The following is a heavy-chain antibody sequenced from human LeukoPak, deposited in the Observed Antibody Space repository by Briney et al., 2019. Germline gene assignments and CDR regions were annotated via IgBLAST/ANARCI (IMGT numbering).Heavy chain of an antibody. CDR3: ARVKGSNWFDP. D-gene: IGHD6-6*01. J-gene: IGHJ5*02. CDR1: GVSISIYY. Sequence: SETLSLTCTVSGVSISIYYWSWIRQPPGKGLELIGYIYNSEITYYNPSLKSRVTISLDKSKNQFFLRLNSVTAADTAVYYCARVKGSNWFDPWGQGTLVSVSS. CDR2: IYNSEIT. V-gene: IGHV4-59*01.